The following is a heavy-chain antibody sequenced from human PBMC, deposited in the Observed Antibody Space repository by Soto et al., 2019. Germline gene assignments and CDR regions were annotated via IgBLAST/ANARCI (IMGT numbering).Heavy chain of an antibody. CDR2: IYYSGST. CDR3: AREVHVARFDP. D-gene: IGHD1-1*01. J-gene: IGHJ5*02. V-gene: IGHV4-59*01. CDR1: GGSISSYY. Sequence: SETLSLTCTVSGGSISSYYWSWIRQPPGKGLEWIGYIYYSGSTNYNPSLKSRVTISVDTSKNQFSLKLSSVTAADTAVDYCAREVHVARFDPSGQGTLVTVSS.